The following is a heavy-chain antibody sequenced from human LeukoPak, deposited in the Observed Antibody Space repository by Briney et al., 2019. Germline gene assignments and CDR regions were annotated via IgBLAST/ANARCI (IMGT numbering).Heavy chain of an antibody. D-gene: IGHD5-24*01. V-gene: IGHV1-69*04. J-gene: IGHJ4*02. Sequence: SSVTVSCKASGGSFSSYAISWVRQAPAQGLEWVGRIIPILGIANYAQKFQGRVTITADKSTSTAYMELSSLRSEDTAVYYCASPGARWLQEPFDYWGQGTLVTVSS. CDR3: ASPGARWLQEPFDY. CDR1: GGSFSSYA. CDR2: IIPILGIA.